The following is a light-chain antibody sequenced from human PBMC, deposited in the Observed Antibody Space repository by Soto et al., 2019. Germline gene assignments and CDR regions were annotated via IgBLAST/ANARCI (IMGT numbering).Light chain of an antibody. CDR1: QSVSSN. J-gene: IGKJ5*01. Sequence: EIVMTQSPATLSVSPGERATLSCRASQSVSSNLAWYQQKPGQAPRLLIYGASSRATGIPDGFSGSGSGTDFTLTISRLEPEDFAVYYCQQYGSSTTFGQGTRLEIK. V-gene: IGKV3-20*01. CDR3: QQYGSSTT. CDR2: GAS.